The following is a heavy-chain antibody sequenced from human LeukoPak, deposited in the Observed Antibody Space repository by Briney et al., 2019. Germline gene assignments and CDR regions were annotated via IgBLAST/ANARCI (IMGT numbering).Heavy chain of an antibody. J-gene: IGHJ5*02. Sequence: PGGSLRLSCAASGFTFSNYNMNWARQAPGKGLEWVSSISSSSSYIYYGDSVKGRFTISRDNAKNSLFLQTNSLRAEDTAVYYCARVWQQLANENWFDPWGQGTLVTVSS. CDR2: ISSSSSYI. CDR1: GFTFSNYN. CDR3: ARVWQQLANENWFDP. D-gene: IGHD6-13*01. V-gene: IGHV3-21*01.